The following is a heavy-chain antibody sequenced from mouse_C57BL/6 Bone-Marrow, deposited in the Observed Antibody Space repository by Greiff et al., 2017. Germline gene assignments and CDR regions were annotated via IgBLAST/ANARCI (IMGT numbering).Heavy chain of an antibody. CDR2: IYPRSGNT. CDR1: GYTFTSYG. V-gene: IGHV1-81*01. D-gene: IGHD3-1*01. CDR3: ASNSLGFDY. Sequence: VKVVESGAELARPGASVKLSCKASGYTFTSYGISWVKQRTGQGLEWIGEIYPRSGNTYYNEKFKGKATLTADKSSSTAYMELRSLTSEDSAVYFCASNSLGFDYWGQGTTLTVSS. J-gene: IGHJ2*01.